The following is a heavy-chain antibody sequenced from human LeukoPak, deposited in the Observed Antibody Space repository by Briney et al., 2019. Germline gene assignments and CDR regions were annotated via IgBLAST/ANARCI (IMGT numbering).Heavy chain of an antibody. D-gene: IGHD5-12*01. CDR1: GGTFSSYA. Sequence: EASVKVSCKASGGTFSSYAISWVRQAPGQGLEWMGGIIPIFGTANCAQKFQGRVTITADESTSTAYMELRSLRSDDTAVYYCARTSHYVDIAATIPYGIYYFDYWGQGTLVTVSS. J-gene: IGHJ4*02. CDR3: ARTSHYVDIAATIPYGIYYFDY. V-gene: IGHV1-69*13. CDR2: IIPIFGTA.